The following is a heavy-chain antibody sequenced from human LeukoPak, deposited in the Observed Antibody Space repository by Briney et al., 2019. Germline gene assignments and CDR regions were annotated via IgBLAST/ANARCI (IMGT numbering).Heavy chain of an antibody. J-gene: IGHJ3*02. CDR2: ISYSGRT. V-gene: IGHV4-59*12. D-gene: IGHD2-2*01. CDR3: ARGFSCSSTSCQRDDAFDI. CDR1: GDSITNYS. Sequence: PSETLSLTCTVSGDSITNYSWSWIRQPPGKGLEWISYISYSGRTNYNPSLKSRVTISVDTSKNQFSLKLSSVTAADTAVYYCARGFSCSSTSCQRDDAFDIWGQGTMVTVSS.